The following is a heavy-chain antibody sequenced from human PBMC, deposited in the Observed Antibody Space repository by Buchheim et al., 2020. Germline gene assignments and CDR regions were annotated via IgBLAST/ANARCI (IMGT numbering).Heavy chain of an antibody. Sequence: QVQLEQSGAEVQKPGASVKLSCKATGYTFTRFYLHWLRQAPGQGLEWMGVVHPSTGATTYAETFKGRVIMTRDTSTSTAYMRLSSLTSEDTAIYYCARRDVWSGYPFDFWGQGTL. CDR3: ARRDVWSGYPFDF. D-gene: IGHD3-3*01. CDR2: VHPSTGAT. CDR1: GYTFTRFY. V-gene: IGHV1-46*01. J-gene: IGHJ4*02.